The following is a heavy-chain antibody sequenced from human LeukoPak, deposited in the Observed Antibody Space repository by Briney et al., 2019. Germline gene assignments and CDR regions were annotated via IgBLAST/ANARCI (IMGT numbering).Heavy chain of an antibody. J-gene: IGHJ4*02. CDR2: IYYSGST. CDR1: GGSISSSSYY. V-gene: IGHV4-39*07. Sequence: RSSETLSLTCTVSGGSISSSSYYWGWIRQPPGKGLEWIGSIYYSGSTYQNPSLKSRVTISVDTSKNQFSLKLSSVTAADTAVYYCARIPTVTFFDYWGQGTLVTVSS. D-gene: IGHD4-17*01. CDR3: ARIPTVTFFDY.